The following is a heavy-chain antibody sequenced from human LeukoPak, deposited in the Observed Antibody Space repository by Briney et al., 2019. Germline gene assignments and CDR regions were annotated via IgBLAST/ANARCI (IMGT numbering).Heavy chain of an antibody. CDR1: GGSISSGDYY. CDR3: ATLSAGIAAAGLKQV. Sequence: SETLSLTCTVSGGSISSGDYYWSWIRQPPGKGLEWIAYIYYNGGTYYNPSLRSRVTISLDTSKNQFSLKLSSVTAADTAVYYCATLSAGIAAAGLKQVWGKGTTVTVSS. CDR2: IYYNGGT. V-gene: IGHV4-30-4*02. D-gene: IGHD6-13*01. J-gene: IGHJ6*04.